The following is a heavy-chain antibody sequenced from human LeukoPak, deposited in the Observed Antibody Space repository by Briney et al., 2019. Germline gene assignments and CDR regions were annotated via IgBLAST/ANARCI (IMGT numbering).Heavy chain of an antibody. J-gene: IGHJ6*02. Sequence: GGSLRLSCAASGFIFNNYAMSWVRQAPRKGLEWVSSISGSGASTYYTDPVKGRITISRDNSKNTLYLQVNSLRDEDTAVYHCAKSRREGSGYPQMKYYGMDVWGQGTTVTVSS. CDR1: GFIFNNYA. CDR2: ISGSGAST. D-gene: IGHD3-22*01. V-gene: IGHV3-23*01. CDR3: AKSRREGSGYPQMKYYGMDV.